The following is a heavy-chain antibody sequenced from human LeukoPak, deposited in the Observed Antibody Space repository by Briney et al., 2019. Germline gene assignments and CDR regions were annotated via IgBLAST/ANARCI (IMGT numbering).Heavy chain of an antibody. CDR2: IYSGGST. CDR1: GFTVSSDY. CDR3: VRVVGDFWSGYHFDY. D-gene: IGHD3-3*01. Sequence: GGSLRLSCAASGFTVSSDYMSWVRQAPGKGLEWVSVIYSGGSTYYADSVKGRFTISRDNSKNTLYLQMNSLRAEDTAVYYCVRVVGDFWSGYHFDYWGQGTLVTVSS. V-gene: IGHV3-53*01. J-gene: IGHJ4*02.